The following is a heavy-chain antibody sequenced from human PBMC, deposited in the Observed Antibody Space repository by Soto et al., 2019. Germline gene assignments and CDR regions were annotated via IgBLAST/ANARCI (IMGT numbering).Heavy chain of an antibody. CDR1: GFTFNNYG. J-gene: IGHJ3*02. Sequence: GGSLRLSCAASGFTFNNYGMHWVRQAPGKGLQWVAVIWFDGSNKYYTDSVKGRFTISRDNAKNTLYLQMNSLRAEDTALYYCAKDMTPQYYDILTGYYDAFDIWGQGTMVTVSS. D-gene: IGHD3-9*01. CDR3: AKDMTPQYYDILTGYYDAFDI. CDR2: IWFDGSNK. V-gene: IGHV3-30*02.